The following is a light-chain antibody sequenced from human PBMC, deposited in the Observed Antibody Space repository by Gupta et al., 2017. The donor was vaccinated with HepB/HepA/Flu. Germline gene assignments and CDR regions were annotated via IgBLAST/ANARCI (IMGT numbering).Light chain of an antibody. J-gene: IGKJ1*01. CDR3: QQYNSYPVT. V-gene: IGKV1-16*01. CDR2: TAS. Sequence: DIQMTQSPSSLSASIGDRITITCRASQGISNSLSWFQQKPGKAPKSLIHTASTLQSVVPSRFSGSGFGTDFSLTISSLQPEDFAIYYCQQYNSYPVTFGQGTKVEIK. CDR1: QGISNS.